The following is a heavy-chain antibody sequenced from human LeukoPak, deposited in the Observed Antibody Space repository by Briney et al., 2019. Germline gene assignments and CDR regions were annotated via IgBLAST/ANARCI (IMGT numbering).Heavy chain of an antibody. CDR3: AREAVSYDSSGYPDY. V-gene: IGHV3-23*01. Sequence: GGSLRLSCAASGFTFSNYAMNWVRQAPGKGLEWVSGISESGGNTFYADSVKGRFTISRDNAKNSLYLQMNSLRAEDTAVYYCAREAVSYDSSGYPDYWGQGTLVTVSS. J-gene: IGHJ4*02. D-gene: IGHD3-22*01. CDR1: GFTFSNYA. CDR2: ISESGGNT.